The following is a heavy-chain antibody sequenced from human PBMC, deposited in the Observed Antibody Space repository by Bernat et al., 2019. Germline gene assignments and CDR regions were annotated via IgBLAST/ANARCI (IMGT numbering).Heavy chain of an antibody. CDR2: IKQDGSEK. J-gene: IGHJ3*02. V-gene: IGHV3-7*03. CDR1: GFIFSSYW. D-gene: IGHD4-17*01. CDR3: ARGVRGDNGFDI. Sequence: EVQLVESGGGLVQPGGSLRLSCAASGFIFSSYWMNWVRQAPGKGLEWVGNIKQDGSEKYYVDSVKGRFTISRDNAKNSLYLQMDSLRAGDTAVYFCARGVRGDNGFDIWGQGTTVIVSS.